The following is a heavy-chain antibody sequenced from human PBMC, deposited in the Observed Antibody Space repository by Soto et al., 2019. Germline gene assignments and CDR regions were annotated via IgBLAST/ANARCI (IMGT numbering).Heavy chain of an antibody. V-gene: IGHV3-48*01. D-gene: IGHD2-15*01. Sequence: EVQLVESGGGLVQPGGSLRLSCAASGFTFRSDSMNWVRQAPGKGLEWVSYISSSSTTKYYADSVKGRFTISRDNAKNPLYLQMNSLRAEDTAVYYCARDGCSGSNCLNWFDPWGQGTLVTVSS. J-gene: IGHJ5*02. CDR3: ARDGCSGSNCLNWFDP. CDR2: ISSSSTTK. CDR1: GFTFRSDS.